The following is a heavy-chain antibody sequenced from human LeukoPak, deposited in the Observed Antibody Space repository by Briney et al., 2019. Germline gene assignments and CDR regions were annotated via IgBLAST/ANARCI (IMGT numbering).Heavy chain of an antibody. Sequence: GESLKISCKGSGYSFTSYWIGWVRQMPGKGLEWMGIIYPGDSDTRYSPSFQGQVTISADKSISPAYLQWSSLKASDTAMYYCAGTSGYSSTFAAAWGQGTLVTVSS. J-gene: IGHJ4*02. CDR1: GYSFTSYW. CDR2: IYPGDSDT. D-gene: IGHD6-13*01. CDR3: AGTSGYSSTFAAA. V-gene: IGHV5-51*01.